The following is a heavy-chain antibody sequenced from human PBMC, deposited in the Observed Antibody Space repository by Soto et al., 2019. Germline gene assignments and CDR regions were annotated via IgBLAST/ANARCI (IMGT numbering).Heavy chain of an antibody. D-gene: IGHD1-26*01. J-gene: IGHJ6*02. CDR1: GGTFSSYA. CDR3: ARGGSYGGQYYYYGMDV. CDR2: IIPIFGTA. V-gene: IGHV1-69*01. Sequence: QVQLVQSGAEVKKPGSSVKVSCKASGGTFSSYAISWVRQAPGQGLEWMGGIIPIFGTANYAQKFQGRVTITADESTSTAYMELNSLRSEDTAVYYCARGGSYGGQYYYYGMDVWGQGTTVTVSS.